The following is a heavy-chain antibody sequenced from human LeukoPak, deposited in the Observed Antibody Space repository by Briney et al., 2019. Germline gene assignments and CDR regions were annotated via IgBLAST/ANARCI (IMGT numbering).Heavy chain of an antibody. J-gene: IGHJ3*02. V-gene: IGHV3-43*01. CDR2: ISWDGGST. Sequence: GGSLRLSCAASGFTFDDYTMHWVRQAPGKGLEWVSLISWDGGSTYYADSVKGRFTISRDNSKNSLYLQMNSLRAEDTAVYYCARQTFSAFDIWGQGTMVTVSS. CDR3: ARQTFSAFDI. CDR1: GFTFDDYT.